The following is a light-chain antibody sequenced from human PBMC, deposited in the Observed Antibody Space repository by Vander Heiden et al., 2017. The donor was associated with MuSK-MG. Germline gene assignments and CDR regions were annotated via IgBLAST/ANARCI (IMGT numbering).Light chain of an antibody. CDR3: CSYADTYTYV. CDR2: DVS. Sequence: SALTHPPSVSGSPGHSVTISCSGPTSDVGAYDFVSWYQQHPGKAPKLMSYDVSKRPSGVPHRFSGSKSGSTASLTISGLQADDEADYYCCSYADTYTYVFGTATWVTVL. J-gene: IGLJ1*01. CDR1: TSDVGAYDF. V-gene: IGLV2-11*01.